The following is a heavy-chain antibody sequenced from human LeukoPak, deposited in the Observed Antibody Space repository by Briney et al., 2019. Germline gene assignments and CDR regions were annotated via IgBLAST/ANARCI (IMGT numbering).Heavy chain of an antibody. CDR3: ARDWSGDSSYYFDY. J-gene: IGHJ4*02. Sequence: GGSLRLSCAASGFTVNNNYMSWVRQAPGKGLEWVSFISSAGSTYYADSVKGRFTISRDTSKNTLYLQMNSLRAEDTAVYYCARDWSGDSSYYFDYWSQGTLVTVSS. D-gene: IGHD3-22*01. V-gene: IGHV3-66*01. CDR2: ISSAGST. CDR1: GFTVNNNY.